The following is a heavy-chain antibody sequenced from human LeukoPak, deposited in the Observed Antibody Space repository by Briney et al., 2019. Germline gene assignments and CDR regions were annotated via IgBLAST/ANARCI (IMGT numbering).Heavy chain of an antibody. D-gene: IGHD4-17*01. CDR2: IYYDGSNQ. V-gene: IGHV3-33*07. CDR3: ARLGERTDYGDYGVGIRNSYYYYGMDV. J-gene: IGHJ6*02. CDR1: GFSFSRHG. Sequence: GGSLRLSCVASGFSFSRHGMYWVRQAPGKGLEWVAIIYYDGSNQYYADSVKGRFTISRDNSKNTLYLQMDSLSAEDTAVYYCARLGERTDYGDYGVGIRNSYYYYGMDVWGQGTTVTVSS.